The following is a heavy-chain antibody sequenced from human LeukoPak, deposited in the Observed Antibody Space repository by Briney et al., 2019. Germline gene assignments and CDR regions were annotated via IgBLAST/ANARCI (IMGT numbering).Heavy chain of an antibody. D-gene: IGHD2-15*01. V-gene: IGHV4-59*12. CDR2: IYYSGST. CDR3: ARMRIYYYYMDV. Sequence: PSETLSLTCTVSGGSISSYYWSWIRQPPGKGLEWIGYIYYSGSTNYNPSLKSRVTISVDTSKNQFSLKLSSVTAADTAVYYCARMRIYYYYMDVWGKGTTVTISS. CDR1: GGSISSYY. J-gene: IGHJ6*03.